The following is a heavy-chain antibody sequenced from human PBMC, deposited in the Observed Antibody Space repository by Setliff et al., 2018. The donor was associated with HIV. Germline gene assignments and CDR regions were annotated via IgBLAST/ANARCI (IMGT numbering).Heavy chain of an antibody. CDR2: ISSSSYYI. CDR1: GFTFSSYT. J-gene: IGHJ4*02. Sequence: GGSLRLSCAASGFTFSSYTMNWVRQAPGKGLEWVSSISSSSYYIYYADSVKGRFTISRDNAKNSLFLQMNSLRAEDTAVYYCASIELAAMVPVDYWGQGTLVTSPQ. CDR3: ASIELAAMVPVDY. D-gene: IGHD5-18*01. V-gene: IGHV3-21*01.